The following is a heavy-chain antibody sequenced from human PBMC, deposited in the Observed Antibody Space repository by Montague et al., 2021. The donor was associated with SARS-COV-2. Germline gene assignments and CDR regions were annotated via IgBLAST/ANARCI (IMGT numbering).Heavy chain of an antibody. J-gene: IGHJ5*01. Sequence: SETLSLTCTVSGATISSDYWSWIRQSPGKGLEWIGYMSYSGSATYNPSLESRVAISRDTSKNQFSLTLIPATAADTAVYFCAGHPFKSPWDPRPFDSWGQGALGIVSS. V-gene: IGHV4-59*08. CDR3: AGHPFKSPWDPRPFDS. D-gene: IGHD1-1*01. CDR1: GATISSDY. CDR2: MSYSGSA.